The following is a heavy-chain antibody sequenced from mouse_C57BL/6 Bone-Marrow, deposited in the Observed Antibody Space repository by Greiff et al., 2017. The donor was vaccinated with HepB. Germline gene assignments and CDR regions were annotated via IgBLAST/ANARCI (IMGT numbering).Heavy chain of an antibody. J-gene: IGHJ3*01. CDR1: GYTFTEYT. Sequence: QVHVKQSGAELVKPGASVKLSCKASGYTFTEYTIHWVKQRSGQGLEWIGWFYPGSGSIKYKEKFKDKATLTADKSSSTVYMELSRLTSEDSAVYFCARHEDPPAWFAYWGQGTLVTVSA. V-gene: IGHV1-62-2*01. CDR2: FYPGSGSI. CDR3: ARHEDPPAWFAY.